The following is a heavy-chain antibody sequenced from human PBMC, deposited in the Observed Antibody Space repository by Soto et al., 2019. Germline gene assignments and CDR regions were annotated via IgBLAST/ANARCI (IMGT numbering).Heavy chain of an antibody. CDR3: ARRYGDPSSSTGFDY. V-gene: IGHV1-18*01. Sequence: QVQLVQSGPEVKKPGASVKVSCKASGYTFGIYSITWVRQAPGQGLEWLGGINTYSGKTYYAQKVQVRVTLTTDTSTNTASMDMRSLRSDDTAVYYCARRYGDPSSSTGFDYWGQGTLGSVSS. J-gene: IGHJ4*02. CDR1: GYTFGIYS. D-gene: IGHD2-21*02. CDR2: INTYSGKT.